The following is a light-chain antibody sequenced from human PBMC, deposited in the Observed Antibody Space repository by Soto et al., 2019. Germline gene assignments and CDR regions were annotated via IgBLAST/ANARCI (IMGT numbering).Light chain of an antibody. CDR2: GAS. CDR3: QQYNNRPPDT. V-gene: IGKV3-15*01. Sequence: TQSPGSLSSSPGERATLSCRASQSVNSNLAWYQQKPGQAPRLLIYGASTRVAGIPARFSGSGSGTEFSLTISSLQSEDFAVYYCQQYNNRPPDTFGQGTKLEIK. J-gene: IGKJ2*01. CDR1: QSVNSN.